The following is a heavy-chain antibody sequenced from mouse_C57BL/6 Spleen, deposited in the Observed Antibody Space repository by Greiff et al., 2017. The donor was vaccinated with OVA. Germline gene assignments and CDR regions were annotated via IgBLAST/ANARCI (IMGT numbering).Heavy chain of an antibody. CDR1: GYAFSSYW. D-gene: IGHD1-1*01. J-gene: IGHJ4*01. CDR3: ARFYYGSSHSFYAMDY. CDR2: IYPGDGDT. Sequence: QVQLKESGAELVKPGASVKISCKASGYAFSSYWMNWVKQRPGKGLEWIGKIYPGDGDTNYNGKFKGKATLTADKSSSTAYMLLSILTSEDSTVYFCARFYYGSSHSFYAMDYWGQGTSVTVSS. V-gene: IGHV1-80*01.